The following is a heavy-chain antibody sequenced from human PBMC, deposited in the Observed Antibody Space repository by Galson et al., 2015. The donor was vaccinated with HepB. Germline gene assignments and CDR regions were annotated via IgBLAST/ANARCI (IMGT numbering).Heavy chain of an antibody. CDR1: GYTLTELS. V-gene: IGHV1-24*01. D-gene: IGHD5-24*01. CDR3: ARDRDGYNATNSNPIDY. Sequence: SVKVFCKVSGYTLTELSMHWVRQAPGKGLEWMGGFDPEDGETIYAQKFQGRVTITADKSTSTAYMELSSLGSEDTAVYYCARDRDGYNATNSNPIDYGGQGTLVTVSS. CDR2: FDPEDGET. J-gene: IGHJ4*02.